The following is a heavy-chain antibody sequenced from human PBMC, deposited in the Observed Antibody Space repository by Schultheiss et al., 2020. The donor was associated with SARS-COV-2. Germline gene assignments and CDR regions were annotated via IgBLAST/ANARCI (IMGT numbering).Heavy chain of an antibody. CDR1: GFIFSSYS. CDR3: ARDRRYYDILTGYQDYGMDV. D-gene: IGHD3-9*01. Sequence: GGSLRLSCTASGFIFSSYSMTWVRQAPGKGLEWVANIKQDGSEKYYVDSVKGRFTISRDNAKNSLYLQMNSLRAEDTAVYYCARDRRYYDILTGYQDYGMDVWGQGTTVTVSS. V-gene: IGHV3-7*01. J-gene: IGHJ6*02. CDR2: IKQDGSEK.